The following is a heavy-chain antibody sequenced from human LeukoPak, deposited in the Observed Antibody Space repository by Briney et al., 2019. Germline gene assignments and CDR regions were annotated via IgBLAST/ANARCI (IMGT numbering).Heavy chain of an antibody. J-gene: IGHJ5*02. Sequence: GGSLRLSCAASGFTFGSYAMSWVRQAPGKGLEWVSVIYSGGSTYYADSVKGRFTISRDKSKNTVYLQMSSLRFEDTAMYYCARNWFDPWGQGTLVTVSS. V-gene: IGHV3-53*05. CDR3: ARNWFDP. CDR2: IYSGGST. CDR1: GFTFGSYA.